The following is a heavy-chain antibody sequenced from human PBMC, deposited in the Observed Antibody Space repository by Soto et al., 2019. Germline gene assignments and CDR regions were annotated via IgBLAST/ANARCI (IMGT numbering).Heavy chain of an antibody. V-gene: IGHV1-69*01. CDR2: IITSHGTT. CDR3: ARGWVLVS. CDR1: GGSLTRYP. D-gene: IGHD3-16*01. Sequence: QLEQSGAEVRKPGSSVKVSCKPSGGSLTRYPMAGVRQAPGKGFEWMGGIITSHGTTEYAQKFQGRVTITADESTNRATLELTGLTSEDTAVYSCARGWVLVSWGQGTLVTGSS. J-gene: IGHJ4*02.